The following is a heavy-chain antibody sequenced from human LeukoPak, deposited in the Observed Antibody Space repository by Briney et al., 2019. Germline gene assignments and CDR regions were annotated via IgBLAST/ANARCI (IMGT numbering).Heavy chain of an antibody. CDR1: GGSISSHY. CDR3: ARQKVTWFDY. V-gene: IGHV4-59*08. J-gene: IGHJ4*02. Sequence: SETLSLTCTVSGGSISSHYWSWIRQPPGKGLEWIGYMYDSGSTKYNPSLKSRVTISVDMSRNQFSLKLSSVTAADTAVYYCARQKVTWFDYWGQGTLVTVSS. D-gene: IGHD4-4*01. CDR2: MYDSGST.